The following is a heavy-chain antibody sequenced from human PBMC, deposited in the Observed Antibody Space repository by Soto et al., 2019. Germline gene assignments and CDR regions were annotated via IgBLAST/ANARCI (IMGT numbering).Heavy chain of an antibody. CDR2: IYYRGNT. V-gene: IGHV4-39*01. D-gene: IGHD3-9*01. CDR3: ARLEGLATISYYFDF. Sequence: SETLSLTCSVSGDSINSDRYYLGWLRQPPGKGLEWIGSIYYRGNTYYNPSLQTRVTISLDKSKSQFSLKLNSVTAADSAVYFCARLEGLATISYYFDFWGQGALVTVSS. J-gene: IGHJ4*02. CDR1: GDSINSDRYY.